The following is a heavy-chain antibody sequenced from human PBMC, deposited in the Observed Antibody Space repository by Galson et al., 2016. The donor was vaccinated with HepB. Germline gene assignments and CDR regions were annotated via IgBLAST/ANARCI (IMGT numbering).Heavy chain of an antibody. D-gene: IGHD2-2*01. V-gene: IGHV6-1*01. CDR3: AEGLGTRTHPWFDP. CDR1: GDSVSRNTAA. CDR2: TYYTSNWYN. J-gene: IGHJ5*02. Sequence: CAISGDSVSRNTAAWNWIRQSPSRGLEWLGRTYYTSNWYNDYAVSVKSRITINADTSKNQFSLPLNSVTPEDTAVYYCAEGLGTRTHPWFDPWGQGSLVTVSS.